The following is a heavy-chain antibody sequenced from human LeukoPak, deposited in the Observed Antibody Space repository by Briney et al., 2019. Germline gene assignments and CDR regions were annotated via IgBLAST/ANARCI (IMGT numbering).Heavy chain of an antibody. V-gene: IGHV4-31*03. CDR1: GGSISSGGYY. CDR3: ARTQPLHSNTMIVVVDAFDI. J-gene: IGHJ3*02. CDR2: IYYSGST. Sequence: PSETLSLTCTVSGGSISSGGYYWSWIRQHPGKGLEWIGYIYYSGSTYYNPSLKSRVTISVDTSKNQFSLKLSSVTAADTAVYYCARTQPLHSNTMIVVVDAFDIWGQGTMVTVSS. D-gene: IGHD3-22*01.